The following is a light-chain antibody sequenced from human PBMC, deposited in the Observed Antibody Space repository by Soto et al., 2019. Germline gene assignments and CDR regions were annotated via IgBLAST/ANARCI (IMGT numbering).Light chain of an antibody. CDR1: SSDVGGYNY. J-gene: IGLJ1*01. CDR3: SSYTSDSTYV. Sequence: ALAQPTSVSGSPGQSITISCTGTSSDVGGYNYVSWYQQHPGKAPKLIIYEVSNRPSEISNRFSGSKSGNTASLTISGLQAEDEADYYCSSYTSDSTYVFGTGTKVTVL. V-gene: IGLV2-14*01. CDR2: EVS.